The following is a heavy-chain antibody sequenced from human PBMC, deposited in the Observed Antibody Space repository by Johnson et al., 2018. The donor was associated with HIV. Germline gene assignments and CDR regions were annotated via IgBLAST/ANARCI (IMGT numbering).Heavy chain of an antibody. J-gene: IGHJ3*02. CDR3: VRSPNWALGDI. CDR2: IYSGGST. CDR1: GFTVSSNY. Sequence: VQLVESGGGLVQRGGSLRLSCAASGFTVSSNYMTWVRQAPGKGLEWVSVIYSGGSTYYADSVKGRFTISRDHSENTLYLQMNSLTADDTAIYYCVRSPNWALGDIWGQGTMATVSS. V-gene: IGHV3-66*02. D-gene: IGHD7-27*01.